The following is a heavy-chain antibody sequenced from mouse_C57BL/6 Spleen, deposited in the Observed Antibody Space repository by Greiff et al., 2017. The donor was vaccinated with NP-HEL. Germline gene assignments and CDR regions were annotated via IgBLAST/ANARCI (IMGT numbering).Heavy chain of an antibody. CDR1: GYTFTSYW. J-gene: IGHJ3*01. Sequence: VQLQQSGTELVKPGASVKLSCKASGYTFTSYWMHWVKQRPGQGLEWIGNINPSNGGNKYNEKFKSKATLTVDKSSNTAYMQLSSRTSEESAVYYCARLGDYAWFAYWGQGTLVTVSA. D-gene: IGHD2-4*01. CDR3: ARLGDYAWFAY. CDR2: INPSNGGN. V-gene: IGHV1-53*01.